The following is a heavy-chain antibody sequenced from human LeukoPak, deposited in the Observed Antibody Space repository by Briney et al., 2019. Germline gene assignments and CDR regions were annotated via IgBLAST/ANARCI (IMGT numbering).Heavy chain of an antibody. V-gene: IGHV3-74*01. D-gene: IGHD2-15*01. Sequence: GGSLRLSCVASGFSPSGYWMYWVRQAPGKGLMYISRNNGDGSTTNYADVVKGRFTMSRDNVKNTLYLQMNSLRVEDTAVYYCARDPRNVGLAPWGQGTLVTVSS. CDR3: ARDPRNVGLAP. CDR2: NNGDGSTT. J-gene: IGHJ5*02. CDR1: GFSPSGYW.